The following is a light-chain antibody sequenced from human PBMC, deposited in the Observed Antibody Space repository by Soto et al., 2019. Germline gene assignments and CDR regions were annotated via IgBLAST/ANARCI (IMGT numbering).Light chain of an antibody. CDR2: AAS. CDR1: QGISNF. Sequence: DIQMTQSQSSLSASVGDRVTITCRASQGISNFLAWYQQKPGQVPKLLISAASTLQLGVPSRFIGSGSGTDYTLTIASLQPEDVLTYYCQKYSSVITFGQGTRLEIK. CDR3: QKYSSVIT. J-gene: IGKJ5*01. V-gene: IGKV1-27*01.